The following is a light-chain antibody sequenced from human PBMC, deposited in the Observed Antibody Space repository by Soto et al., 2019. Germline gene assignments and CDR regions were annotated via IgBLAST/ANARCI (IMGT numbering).Light chain of an antibody. CDR1: SSNIGSTI. CDR3: AAWDDGLNSLV. V-gene: IGLV1-44*01. J-gene: IGLJ2*01. Sequence: QSVLTQPPSASGTPGQRVTISCSGSSSNIGSTIVNWYQQLPGTAPKLLIYSNNRRPSGVPDRFSGTKSGTSASLAISGLQSEDEADYYCAAWDDGLNSLVFGGGTKVTVL. CDR2: SNN.